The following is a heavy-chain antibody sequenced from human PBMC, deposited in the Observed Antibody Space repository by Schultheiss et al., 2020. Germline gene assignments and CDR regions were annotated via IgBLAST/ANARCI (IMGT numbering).Heavy chain of an antibody. D-gene: IGHD5-12*01. CDR3: AKGGYSGYDFLYYFDY. CDR1: GGTFSSYA. CDR2: IIPIFGTA. Sequence: SVKVSSKASGGTFSSYAISWVRQAPGQGLEWMGGIIPIFGTANYAQKFQGRVTITADESTSTAYMELSSLRSEDTAVYYCAKGGYSGYDFLYYFDYWGQGTLVTVSS. J-gene: IGHJ4*02. V-gene: IGHV1-69*13.